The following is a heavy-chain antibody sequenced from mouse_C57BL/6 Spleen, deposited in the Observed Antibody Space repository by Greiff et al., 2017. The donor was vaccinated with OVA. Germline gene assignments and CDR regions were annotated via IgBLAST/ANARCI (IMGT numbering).Heavy chain of an antibody. D-gene: IGHD1-1*01. J-gene: IGHJ4*01. CDR2: IDPSDSYT. Sequence: QVQLQQPGAELVMPGASVKLSCKASGYTFTSYWMHWVKPRPGQGLEWIGEIDPSDSYTNYNQKFKGKSTLTVDKSSSTAYMQLSSLTSEDSAVYYCARSPYYYGSSWGYAMDYWGQGTSVTVSS. CDR1: GYTFTSYW. CDR3: ARSPYYYGSSWGYAMDY. V-gene: IGHV1-69*01.